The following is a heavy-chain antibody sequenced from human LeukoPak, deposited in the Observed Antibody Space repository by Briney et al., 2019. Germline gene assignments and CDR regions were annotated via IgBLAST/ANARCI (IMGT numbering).Heavy chain of an antibody. J-gene: IGHJ4*02. CDR3: ARDGLDGYNYVTDY. Sequence: PSETLSLTCTVSGGSISSGSYYWSWIRQPAGKGLEWIGRIYTSGSTNYNPSPKSRVTISVDTSKNQFSLKLSSVTAADTAVYYCARDGLDGYNYVTDYWGQGTLVTVSS. CDR2: IYTSGST. D-gene: IGHD5-24*01. CDR1: GGSISSGSYY. V-gene: IGHV4-61*02.